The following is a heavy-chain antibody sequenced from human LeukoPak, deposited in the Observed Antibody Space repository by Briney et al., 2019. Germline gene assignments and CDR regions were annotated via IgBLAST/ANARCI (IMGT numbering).Heavy chain of an antibody. CDR1: GYTFTSYY. Sequence: ASVTVSCKASGYTFTSYYMHWVRQAPGQGLEWMGIINPSGGSTSYAQKFQGRVTMTRDMSTSTVYMELSSLRSEDTAVYYCARSSIAARYYFDYWGQGTLVTVSS. D-gene: IGHD6-6*01. CDR3: ARSSIAARYYFDY. J-gene: IGHJ4*02. V-gene: IGHV1-46*01. CDR2: INPSGGST.